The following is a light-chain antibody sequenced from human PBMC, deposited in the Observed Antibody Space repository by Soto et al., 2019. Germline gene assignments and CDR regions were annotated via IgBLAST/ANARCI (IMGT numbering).Light chain of an antibody. Sequence: DIQMTQSPSSMSESVGDRVTITCRASQGISNYLAWYQQKPGKVPKLLIYAASTLQSGVPSRFSGSGYGTDFTLTISSLQPEDTATYYCQKDNSAPWTFGQGTKVEIK. CDR3: QKDNSAPWT. V-gene: IGKV1-27*01. CDR1: QGISNY. CDR2: AAS. J-gene: IGKJ1*01.